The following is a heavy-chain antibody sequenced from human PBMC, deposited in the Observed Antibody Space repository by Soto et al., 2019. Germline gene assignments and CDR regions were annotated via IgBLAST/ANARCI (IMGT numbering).Heavy chain of an antibody. D-gene: IGHD6-19*01. CDR3: AKTANGWFSAFDI. V-gene: IGHV3-23*01. J-gene: IGHJ3*02. CDR2: ISGSGGTT. CDR1: GFTFSSYA. Sequence: EVQLLESGGGLVQPGGSLRLSCAASGFTFSSYAMSWVRQAPGKGLEWVSAISGSGGTTYYADSVKGRFTFSSDNSNNALDLQMNSLRAENSALYYCAKTANGWFSAFDIWGQGTMVTVSS.